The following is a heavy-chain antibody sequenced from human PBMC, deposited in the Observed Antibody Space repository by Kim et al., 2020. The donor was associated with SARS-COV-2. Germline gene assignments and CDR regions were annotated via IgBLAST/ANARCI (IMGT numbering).Heavy chain of an antibody. Sequence: GGSLRLSCAASGFTFSSYDMHWVRQATGKGLEWVSAIGTAGDTYYPGSVKGRFTISRENAKNSLYLQMNSLRAGDTAVYYCAQGRSFYGMDVWGQGTTVTVSS. CDR3: AQGRSFYGMDV. V-gene: IGHV3-13*01. CDR2: IGTAGDT. J-gene: IGHJ6*02. D-gene: IGHD1-26*01. CDR1: GFTFSSYD.